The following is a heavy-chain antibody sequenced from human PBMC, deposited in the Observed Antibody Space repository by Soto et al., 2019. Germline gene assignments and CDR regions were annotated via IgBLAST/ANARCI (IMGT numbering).Heavy chain of an antibody. D-gene: IGHD1-1*01. J-gene: IGHJ6*02. V-gene: IGHV3-7*03. CDR1: GFNFGRYS. CDR2: ISRNEREK. CDR3: AREEKAGNSPLGYYVLDV. Sequence: SLRLSCPGSGFNFGRYSKSWVRHPPGNGLEWEANISRNEREKFDADSVRGRVNIYRDNAQNSLYLQMNSLRVEDTVVYYCAREEKAGNSPLGYYVLDVWG.